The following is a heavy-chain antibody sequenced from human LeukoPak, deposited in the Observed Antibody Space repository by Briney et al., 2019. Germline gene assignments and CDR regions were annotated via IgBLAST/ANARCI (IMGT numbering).Heavy chain of an antibody. CDR3: ARPYYESSGLYVDAFDI. J-gene: IGHJ3*02. V-gene: IGHV1-2*06. D-gene: IGHD3-22*01. Sequence: ASVKVSRKASGYTLTAYYLHWVRQAPGQGLEWMGRINPNSGGTTYAQKFQGRVTMTRDTSIGTAYMELSSLRSDDTAVYYCARPYYESSGLYVDAFDIWGQGTMVTVSS. CDR1: GYTLTAYY. CDR2: INPNSGGT.